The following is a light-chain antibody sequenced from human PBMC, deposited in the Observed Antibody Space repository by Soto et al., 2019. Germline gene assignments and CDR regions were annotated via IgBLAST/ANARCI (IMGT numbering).Light chain of an antibody. CDR1: QSVSTW. Sequence: IQITNSPSTLSASVGDRVTITCRASQSVSTWLAWYQQKPGKAPKLLIYKASNLESGVPSRFTGSGSATEFTLTISSLEPEDSAVYYCQQRSNWPITFGQGTRLEIK. V-gene: IGKV1-5*03. J-gene: IGKJ5*01. CDR2: KAS. CDR3: QQRSNWPIT.